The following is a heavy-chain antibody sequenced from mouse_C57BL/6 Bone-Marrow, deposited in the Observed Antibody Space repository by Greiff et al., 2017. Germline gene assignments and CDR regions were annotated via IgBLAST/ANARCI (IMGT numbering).Heavy chain of an antibody. Sequence: QVQLQQPGAELVMPGASVKLSCKASGYTFTSYWMHWVKQRPGQGLEWIGEIDPSDSYTNYNQKFKGKSTLTVDKSSSTAYMQLSSLTSEDSAVYYCARSEGLLLYSYWGQGTTLTVSS. CDR3: ARSEGLLLYSY. CDR2: IDPSDSYT. V-gene: IGHV1-69*01. CDR1: GYTFTSYW. D-gene: IGHD2-12*01. J-gene: IGHJ2*01.